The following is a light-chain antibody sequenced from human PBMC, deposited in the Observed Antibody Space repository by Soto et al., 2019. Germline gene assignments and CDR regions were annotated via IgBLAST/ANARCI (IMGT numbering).Light chain of an antibody. J-gene: IGLJ1*01. Sequence: GSHGQSNTISCTGTSSDDGGNNYVSWYQQHPGKAPKLMIYDVTNRPSGVSKRFSGSKSGNTASLTISGLQDEDEADYYCSSYTSTSTYVFGTGAEVTVL. V-gene: IGLV2-14*04. CDR3: SSYTSTSTYV. CDR1: SSDDGGNNY. CDR2: DVT.